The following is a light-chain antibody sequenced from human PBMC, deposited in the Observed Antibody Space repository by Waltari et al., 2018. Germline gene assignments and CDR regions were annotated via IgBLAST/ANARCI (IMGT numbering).Light chain of an antibody. V-gene: IGLV1-44*01. Sequence: QSMLTQPPSASGTPGQRVTISCSGSSSNIGSTTVNWYQQLPGTAPKLLIYSDNQRPSGVPDRFSGSKSGTSASLAISGLQSEDEADYYCAAWDDSLNGRVFGGGTKLTVL. CDR1: SSNIGSTT. CDR3: AAWDDSLNGRV. CDR2: SDN. J-gene: IGLJ3*02.